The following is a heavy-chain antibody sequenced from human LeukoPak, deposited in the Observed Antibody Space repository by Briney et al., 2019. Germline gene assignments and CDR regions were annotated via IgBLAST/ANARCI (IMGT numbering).Heavy chain of an antibody. CDR2: INHSGST. Sequence: KPSETLSLTCAVYGGSFSGYYWSWIRQPPGKGLEWIGEINHSGSTNYNPSLKSRVTISVDTSKNQFSLKLSSVTAADTAVYYCARARETDIVVVVAATRWAPFTHFDYWGQGTLVTVSS. D-gene: IGHD2-15*01. CDR1: GGSFSGYY. V-gene: IGHV4-34*01. CDR3: ARARETDIVVVVAATRWAPFTHFDY. J-gene: IGHJ4*02.